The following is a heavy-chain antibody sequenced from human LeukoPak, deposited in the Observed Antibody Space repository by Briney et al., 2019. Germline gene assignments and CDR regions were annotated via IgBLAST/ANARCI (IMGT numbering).Heavy chain of an antibody. Sequence: GGSLRLSCAASGFTFSSYALSWVPQAPGKGLEWVSGIRASGSDTSYAHSVKGRFTIPRHNPKNTLYLQMNRLRAEDTAVYYCAAQAPYYYDSSGLLGYFQHWGQGTLVTVSS. CDR2: IRASGSDT. J-gene: IGHJ1*01. V-gene: IGHV3-23*01. D-gene: IGHD3-22*01. CDR1: GFTFSSYA. CDR3: AAQAPYYYDSSGLLGYFQH.